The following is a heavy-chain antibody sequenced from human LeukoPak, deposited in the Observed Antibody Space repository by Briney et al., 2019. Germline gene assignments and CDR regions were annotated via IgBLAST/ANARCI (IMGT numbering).Heavy chain of an antibody. D-gene: IGHD6-19*01. CDR3: ARGKYSSGWFDY. Sequence: GGSLRLSCAASGFTFSNYAMTWVRQAPGKGLEWVSSITTSSTYISYADSVKGRFTISRDNAKNSLYLQMNSLRAEDTAVYYCARGKYSSGWFDYWGQGTLVTVSS. V-gene: IGHV3-21*01. J-gene: IGHJ4*02. CDR2: ITTSSTYI. CDR1: GFTFSNYA.